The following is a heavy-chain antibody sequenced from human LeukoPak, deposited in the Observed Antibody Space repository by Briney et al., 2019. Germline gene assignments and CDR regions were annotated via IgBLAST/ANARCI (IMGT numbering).Heavy chain of an antibody. Sequence: GGSLSLSCAASGFTSSSYAMSWVRQAPGKGLEWVSAISGSGGSTYYAASVKGRFTISRDNSKNTLYLQMNSLRAEDTAVYYCAREGRLRGWELVPSNPDAFDIWGQGTMVTVSS. D-gene: IGHD1-26*01. CDR1: GFTSSSYA. CDR2: ISGSGGST. CDR3: AREGRLRGWELVPSNPDAFDI. V-gene: IGHV3-23*01. J-gene: IGHJ3*02.